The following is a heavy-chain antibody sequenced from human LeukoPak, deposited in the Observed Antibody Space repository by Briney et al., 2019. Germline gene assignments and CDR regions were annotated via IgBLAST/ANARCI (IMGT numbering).Heavy chain of an antibody. J-gene: IGHJ1*01. Sequence: SGGSLRLSCATSGFTFDDYAMHWVRQAPGKGLEWVSGISWNSDNIGYADSAKGRFTISRDNAKNSLYLEMNSLRAEDTAFYYCAKGKGGKSSTSWYAGYFHHWGQGTLVTVSS. CDR1: GFTFDDYA. CDR2: ISWNSDNI. CDR3: AKGKGGKSSTSWYAGYFHH. D-gene: IGHD6-13*01. V-gene: IGHV3-9*01.